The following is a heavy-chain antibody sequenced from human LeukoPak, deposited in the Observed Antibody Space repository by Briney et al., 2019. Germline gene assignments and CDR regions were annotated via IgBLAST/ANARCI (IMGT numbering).Heavy chain of an antibody. V-gene: IGHV3-11*01. D-gene: IGHD5-18*01. CDR1: GFTFSDYY. J-gene: IGHJ6*02. CDR2: ISSSGSTI. CDR3: ARDQSVADVDTAMVKSYYYYYGMDV. Sequence: GGSLRLSCAASGFTFSDYYMSWIRQAPGKGLEWVSYISSSGSTIYYADSVKGRFTISRDNAKNSLYLQMNSLRAEDTAVYYCARDQSVADVDTAMVKSYYYYYGMDVWGQGTTVTVSS.